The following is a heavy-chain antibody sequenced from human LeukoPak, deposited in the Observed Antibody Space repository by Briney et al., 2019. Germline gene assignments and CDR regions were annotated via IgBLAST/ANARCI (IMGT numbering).Heavy chain of an antibody. D-gene: IGHD3-22*01. CDR1: GFSFSSYG. V-gene: IGHV3-30*18. J-gene: IGHJ4*02. Sequence: RGGSLRLSCAASGFSFSSYGIHWVRQAPGKGLEWVAVIGYDGSNKYYADSVKGRFTISRDNSKNTLYLQMNGLRTEDTAVYFCAKEIYYDSSAFFDYWGQGTLVTVSS. CDR3: AKEIYYDSSAFFDY. CDR2: IGYDGSNK.